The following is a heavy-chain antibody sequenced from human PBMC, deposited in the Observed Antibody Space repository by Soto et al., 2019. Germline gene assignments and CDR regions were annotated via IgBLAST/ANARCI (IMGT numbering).Heavy chain of an antibody. Sequence: GESLKISCKGSGYSFTSYWIGWVRQMPGKGLEWMGIIYPGDSDTRYSPSFQGQVTISADKSISTAYLQWSSLKASDTAMYYCARTAVPYYYGSGSSYYYYGMDVWGQGTTVTVS. J-gene: IGHJ6*02. CDR2: IYPGDSDT. CDR3: ARTAVPYYYGSGSSYYYYGMDV. V-gene: IGHV5-51*01. CDR1: GYSFTSYW. D-gene: IGHD3-10*01.